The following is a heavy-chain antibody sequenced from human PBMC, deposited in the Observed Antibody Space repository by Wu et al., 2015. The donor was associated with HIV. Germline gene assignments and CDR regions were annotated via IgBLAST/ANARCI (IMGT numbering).Heavy chain of an antibody. CDR1: GFDFNSHV. V-gene: IGHV1-8*02. Sequence: QVQLVQSGDEVKNPGASVEVSCKASGFDFNSHVISWVRQAPGQGLEWMGWMNPKSGNTGYAQKFQGRVTMTRNTSINTAYMELSSLRSEDTAVYYCARGQGGYFDTRGYYYAGVSWFDPWGQGTLVTVSS. CDR2: MNPKSGNT. J-gene: IGHJ5*02. D-gene: IGHD3-22*01. CDR3: ARGQGGYFDTRGYYYAGVSWFDP.